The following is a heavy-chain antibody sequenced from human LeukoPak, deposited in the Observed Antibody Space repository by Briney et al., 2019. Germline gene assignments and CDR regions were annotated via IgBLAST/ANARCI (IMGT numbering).Heavy chain of an antibody. CDR1: GFTFSSYA. V-gene: IGHV3-23*01. Sequence: GGSLRLSCAASGFTFSSYAMSWVRQAPGKGLEWVSAIGGSGGSTYYADSVKGRFTISRDNSKNTLYLQMNCLRAEDTAVYYCAKASSRNRVASDAFDIWGQGTMVTVSS. CDR2: IGGSGGST. J-gene: IGHJ3*02. CDR3: AKASSRNRVASDAFDI. D-gene: IGHD1-14*01.